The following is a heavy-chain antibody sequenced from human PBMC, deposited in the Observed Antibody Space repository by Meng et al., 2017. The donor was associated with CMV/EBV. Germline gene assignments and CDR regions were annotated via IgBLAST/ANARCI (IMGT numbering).Heavy chain of an antibody. CDR1: GYTFNGYY. J-gene: IGHJ4*02. CDR3: VRFLEWPAMGYFDY. CDR2: INPNSGGT. V-gene: IGHV1-2*02. D-gene: IGHD3-3*01. Sequence: QVELVQSGAEVKKPGASVKVSCKASGYTFNGYYMHWVRQAPGQGLEWMGWINPNSGGTNYAQKFQGRVTMTRDTSISTAYMELSSLRAEDTAVYYCVRFLEWPAMGYFDYWGQGTLVTVSS.